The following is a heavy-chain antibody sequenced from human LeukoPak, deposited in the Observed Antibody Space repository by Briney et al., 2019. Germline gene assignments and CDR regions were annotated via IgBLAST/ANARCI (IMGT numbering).Heavy chain of an antibody. V-gene: IGHV5-51*01. D-gene: IGHD6-19*01. J-gene: IGHJ4*02. CDR3: SRRDYSSGWYVDS. Sequence: GESLKISWKGSGYSFSNYWIAWVRQMPGKGVELMGIIYPGDSDGRYSPSFQGQATISADNSISTAFLQWTSLTASDTAMYYCSRRDYSSGWYVDSWAQGPLVTVS. CDR1: GYSFSNYW. CDR2: IYPGDSDG.